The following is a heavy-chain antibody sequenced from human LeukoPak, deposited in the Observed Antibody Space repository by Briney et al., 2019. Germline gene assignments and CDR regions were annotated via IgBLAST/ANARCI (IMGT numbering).Heavy chain of an antibody. V-gene: IGHV3-30*02. CDR2: IRYDGSSK. D-gene: IGHD3-10*01. CDR3: ARVNDGSGIWAPIYYYYYGMDV. Sequence: PGGSLRLSCAASRFIFSSYGMHWVRQSPGKGLEWVAFIRYDGSSKYYADSVKGRFTISRDNSKNTLYLQMNSLRGEDTAVYYCARVNDGSGIWAPIYYYYYGMDVWGQGTTVTVSS. J-gene: IGHJ6*02. CDR1: RFIFSSYG.